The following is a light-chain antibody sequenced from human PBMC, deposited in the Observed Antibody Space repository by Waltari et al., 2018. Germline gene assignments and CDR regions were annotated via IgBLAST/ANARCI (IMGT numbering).Light chain of an antibody. V-gene: IGLV4-69*02. Sequence: QLVLTQSPSASASLGASVKLTCTLDSGHSTNIVAWLQQHPEKGPRYLMKVNSDGSHTKGDDIPDRFSGSSAGAERYRTISSVQAEYEADYYCETGGHGTWVFGGGTKLTVL. CDR3: ETGGHGTWV. J-gene: IGLJ3*02. CDR1: SGHSTNI. CDR2: VNSDGSH.